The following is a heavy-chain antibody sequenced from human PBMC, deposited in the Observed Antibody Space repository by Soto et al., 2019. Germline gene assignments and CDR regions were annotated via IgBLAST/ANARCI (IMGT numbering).Heavy chain of an antibody. CDR2: ISYDGSNK. D-gene: IGHD3-22*01. CDR1: GFTFSSYG. V-gene: IGHV3-30*18. Sequence: PGGSLRLSCAASGFTFSSYGMHWVRQAPGKGLEWVAVISYDGSNKYYADSVKGRFTISRDNSKNTLYLQMNSLRAEDTAVYYCAKDRVTNYYDSSGYSTSHYYFHYWGQGTLVTVSS. CDR3: AKDRVTNYYDSSGYSTSHYYFHY. J-gene: IGHJ4*02.